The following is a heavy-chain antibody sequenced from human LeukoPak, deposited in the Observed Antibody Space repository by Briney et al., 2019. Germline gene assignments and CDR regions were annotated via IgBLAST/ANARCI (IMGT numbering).Heavy chain of an antibody. V-gene: IGHV4-59*01. Sequence: PSETLSLTCTVSGGSISSYYWSWIRQPPGKGLEWIGYIYYSGSTNYNPSLKSRVTISVDTSKNQFSLKLSSVTAADTAVYYCARAIPYYCSSTSCHRGNWFDPWGQGTLVTVSS. D-gene: IGHD2-2*01. J-gene: IGHJ5*02. CDR2: IYYSGST. CDR3: ARAIPYYCSSTSCHRGNWFDP. CDR1: GGSISSYY.